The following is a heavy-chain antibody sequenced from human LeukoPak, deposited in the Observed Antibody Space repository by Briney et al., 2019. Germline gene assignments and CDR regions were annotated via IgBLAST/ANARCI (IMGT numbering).Heavy chain of an antibody. CDR3: ARAVVVPAATTGVSARRNPGGAFDI. V-gene: IGHV3-74*01. CDR2: INSDGSST. D-gene: IGHD2-2*01. CDR1: GFTFSNYA. Sequence: GGSLRLSCEASGFTFSNYAMSWVRQAPGKGLVWVSRINSDGSSTSYADSVKGRFTISRDNAKNTLYLQMNSLRAEDTAVYYCARAVVVPAATTGVSARRNPGGAFDIWGQGTMVTVSS. J-gene: IGHJ3*02.